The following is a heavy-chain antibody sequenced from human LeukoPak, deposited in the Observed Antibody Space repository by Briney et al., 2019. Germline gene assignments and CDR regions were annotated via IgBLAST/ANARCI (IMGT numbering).Heavy chain of an antibody. Sequence: GASLRLSCAASGFTFSSYAMSWVRQAPGKGLEWVSAISGSGGSTYYADSVKGRFTISRDNSKNTLYLQMNSLRAEDTAVYYCAKVSEWDYYDSSGYPDSQFDYWGQGTPVTVSS. CDR1: GFTFSSYA. J-gene: IGHJ4*02. CDR2: ISGSGGST. V-gene: IGHV3-23*01. CDR3: AKVSEWDYYDSSGYPDSQFDY. D-gene: IGHD3-22*01.